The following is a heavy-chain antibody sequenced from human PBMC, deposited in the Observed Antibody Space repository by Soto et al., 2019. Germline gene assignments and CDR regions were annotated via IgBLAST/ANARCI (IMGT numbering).Heavy chain of an antibody. CDR1: GFTFSSYS. D-gene: IGHD6-13*01. J-gene: IGHJ4*02. CDR2: ISSSSSYI. Sequence: EVQLVESGGGLVKPGGSLRLSCAASGFTFSSYSMNWVRQAPGKGLEWVSSISSSSSYIYYADSVKGRFTISRDNAKNSLYLQMNSLRAEDTAVYYCASKAGTWALDYWGQGTLVSVSS. V-gene: IGHV3-21*01. CDR3: ASKAGTWALDY.